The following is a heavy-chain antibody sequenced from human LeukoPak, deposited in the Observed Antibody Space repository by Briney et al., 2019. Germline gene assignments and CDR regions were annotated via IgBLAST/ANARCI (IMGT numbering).Heavy chain of an antibody. CDR3: ARGPGVYYFDY. D-gene: IGHD3-10*01. V-gene: IGHV4-34*01. CDR1: GGSFSGYY. CDR2: INHSGST. Sequence: SETLSLTCAVYGGSFSGYYWSWIRQPPGKGLEWIGEINHSGSTNYNPSLKSRVTISVDTSKNQFSLKLSSVTAADTAVYYCARGPGVYYFDYWGQGTLVTVSS. J-gene: IGHJ4*02.